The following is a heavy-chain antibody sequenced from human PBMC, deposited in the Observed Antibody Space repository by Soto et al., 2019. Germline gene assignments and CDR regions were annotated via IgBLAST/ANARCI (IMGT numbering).Heavy chain of an antibody. V-gene: IGHV4-59*01. CDR2: IYYSGST. CDR1: GGSISSYY. Sequence: SETLSLTCTVSGGSISSYYWSWIRQPPGKGLEWIGYIYYSGSTNYNPSLKSRVTISVDTSKNQFSLKLSSVTAADTAVYYCAGNYGDSTEIDYRGQGTLVTVSS. D-gene: IGHD4-17*01. CDR3: AGNYGDSTEIDY. J-gene: IGHJ4*02.